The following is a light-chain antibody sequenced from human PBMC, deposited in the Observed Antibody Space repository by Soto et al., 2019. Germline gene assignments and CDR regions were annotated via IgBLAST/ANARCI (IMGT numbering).Light chain of an antibody. CDR2: DTS. CDR3: QQSSDWPPA. J-gene: IGKJ1*01. CDR1: QSVGSY. Sequence: EIVLTQSPATLSLSPGERSTLSCRASQSVGSYLAWFQQTPGPAPRLLIYDTSTMATGTPPRLSGSGSGTDFTLTISSLETEDFAFYYCQQSSDWPPAFGQGTRWIS. V-gene: IGKV3-11*01.